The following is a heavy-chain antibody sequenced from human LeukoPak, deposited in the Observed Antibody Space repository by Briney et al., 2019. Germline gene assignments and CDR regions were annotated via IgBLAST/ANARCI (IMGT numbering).Heavy chain of an antibody. CDR1: GFTFSSFW. Sequence: GGSLRLSGAASGFTFSSFWMHWVRQAPGKGLVWVSRISSDGSSTTYADSVKGRFTISRDNAKNTLYLQMNSLRAEDTAVYYCARSMIFPPDSFDYWGQGTLVTVSS. D-gene: IGHD3-22*01. CDR3: ARSMIFPPDSFDY. J-gene: IGHJ4*02. V-gene: IGHV3-74*01. CDR2: ISSDGSST.